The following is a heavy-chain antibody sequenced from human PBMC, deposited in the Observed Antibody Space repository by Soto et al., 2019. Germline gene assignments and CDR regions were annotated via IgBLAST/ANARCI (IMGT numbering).Heavy chain of an antibody. CDR3: ARQIYDSDTGPNFQYYFDS. CDR1: GYSFAGYW. J-gene: IGHJ4*02. V-gene: IGHV5-10-1*01. D-gene: IGHD3-22*01. CDR2: IDPSDSQT. Sequence: GESLKISCKGSGYSFAGYWITWVRQKPGKGLEWMGRIDPSDSQTYYSPSFRGHVTISATKSIATVFLQWSSLRASDTAMYYCARQIYDSDTGPNFQYYFDSWGQGTPVTVSS.